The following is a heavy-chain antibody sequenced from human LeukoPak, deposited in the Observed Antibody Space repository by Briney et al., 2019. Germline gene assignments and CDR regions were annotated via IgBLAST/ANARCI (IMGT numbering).Heavy chain of an antibody. D-gene: IGHD5-24*01. V-gene: IGHV3-48*01. CDR3: ARDGMATTTFDY. CDR1: GFPFSDYA. J-gene: IGHJ4*02. CDR2: IGSSGSPI. Sequence: GSLRLSCAASGFPFSDYAMNWVRQAPGKGLEWISYIGSSGSPIYYADSVRGRFTMSRDNAKNSLYLQMNSLRAEDTAVYYCARDGMATTTFDYWGQGTLVTVSS.